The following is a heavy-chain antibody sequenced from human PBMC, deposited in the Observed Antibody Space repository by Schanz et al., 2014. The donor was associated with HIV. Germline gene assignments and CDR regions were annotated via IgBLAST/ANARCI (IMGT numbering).Heavy chain of an antibody. CDR3: ARDSGPGIY. D-gene: IGHD3-10*01. Sequence: VQLLESGGGLVQPGGSLRLSCAASGFTFNDYYMTWIRQAPGKGLEWVSYISDTGTTTYYADSVNGRFTISRDNAKNSLYLQMSSLRAEDTAVYYCARDSGPGIYWGQGTLVTVSS. V-gene: IGHV3-11*01. CDR2: ISDTGTTT. CDR1: GFTFNDYY. J-gene: IGHJ4*02.